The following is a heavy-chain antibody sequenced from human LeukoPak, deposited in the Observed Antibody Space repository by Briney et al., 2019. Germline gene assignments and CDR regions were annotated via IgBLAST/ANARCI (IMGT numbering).Heavy chain of an antibody. V-gene: IGHV4-39*01. CDR1: GGSISSSSYY. J-gene: IGHJ6*02. CDR2: IYYSGST. CDR3: ARSIAAANYYYYGMDV. Sequence: RSSETLSLTCTVSGGSISSSSYYWGWIRQPPEKGLEWIGSIYYSGSTYYNPSLKSRVTISVDTSKKQFSLKLSSVTAADTAVYYCARSIAAANYYYYGMDVWGQGTTVTVSS. D-gene: IGHD6-13*01.